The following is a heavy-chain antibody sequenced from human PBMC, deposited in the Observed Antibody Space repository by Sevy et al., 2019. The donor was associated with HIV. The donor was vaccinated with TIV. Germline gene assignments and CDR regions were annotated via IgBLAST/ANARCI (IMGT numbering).Heavy chain of an antibody. V-gene: IGHV3-66*04. CDR1: GLTVSSNY. Sequence: GESLKISCAASGLTVSSNYMSWVRQAPGKGLEWVSVIYSGGSTYYADSVKGRFTISRDNSKNTVYLQMNSLRVEDTAVYYCARLYDIWSGYLDYWGQGTLVTVSS. CDR2: IYSGGST. D-gene: IGHD3-3*01. J-gene: IGHJ4*02. CDR3: ARLYDIWSGYLDY.